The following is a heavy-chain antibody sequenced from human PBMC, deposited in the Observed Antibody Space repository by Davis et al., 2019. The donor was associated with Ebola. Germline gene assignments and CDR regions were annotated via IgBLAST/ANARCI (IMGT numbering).Heavy chain of an antibody. D-gene: IGHD3-22*01. V-gene: IGHV3-21*01. Sequence: GESLKISCAASGFTFSRYTMNWVRHAPGKGLEWVSSISSSSSYIYYADSVKGRFTISRDNAKNSLYLQMNSLRAEDTAGYYCAREADYYDSSGYSHYFDYWGQGTLVTVSS. CDR1: GFTFSRYT. CDR3: AREADYYDSSGYSHYFDY. J-gene: IGHJ4*02. CDR2: ISSSSSYI.